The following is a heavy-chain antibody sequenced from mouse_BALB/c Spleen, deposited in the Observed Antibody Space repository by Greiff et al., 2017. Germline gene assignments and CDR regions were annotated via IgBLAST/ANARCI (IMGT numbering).Heavy chain of an antibody. CDR1: GYSITSGYY. D-gene: IGHD2-14*01. CDR3: ARLYRTYWYFDV. CDR2: ISYDGSN. V-gene: IGHV3-6*02. Sequence: EVKLMESGPGLVKPSQSLSLTCSVTGYSITSGYYWNWIRQFPGNKLEWMGYISYDGSNNYNPSLKNRISITRDTSKNQFFLKLNSVTTEDTATYYCARLYRTYWYFDVWGAGTTVTVSS. J-gene: IGHJ1*01.